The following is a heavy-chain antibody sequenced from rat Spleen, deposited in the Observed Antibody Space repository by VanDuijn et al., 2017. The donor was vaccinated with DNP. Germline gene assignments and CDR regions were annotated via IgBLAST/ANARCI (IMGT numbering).Heavy chain of an antibody. Sequence: EVELVESGGGLVQPGRSLKLSCAASGFTFSDYNMAWVRQAPKKGLEWVATSIYDDSRTYYRDSVKGRFTISRDNTKTILYLQMDSLRSEDTATYYCARAADFDYWGQGVMVTVSS. CDR3: ARAADFDY. V-gene: IGHV5-7*01. J-gene: IGHJ2*01. CDR1: GFTFSDYN. CDR2: SIYDDSRT.